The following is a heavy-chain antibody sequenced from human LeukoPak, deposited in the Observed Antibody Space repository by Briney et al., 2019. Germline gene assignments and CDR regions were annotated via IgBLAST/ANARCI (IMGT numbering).Heavy chain of an antibody. CDR2: ISSSGSTI. J-gene: IGHJ4*02. V-gene: IGHV3-11*04. Sequence: GGSLRLSCAASGFTFSDYYMNWVRQTPGKGLEWVAYISSSGSTINYADSVKGRSIISRENAKNSLYLQMNSLRAEDTAVYYCTRSFDFWGQGTLVTVSS. CDR1: GFTFSDYY. CDR3: TRSFDF.